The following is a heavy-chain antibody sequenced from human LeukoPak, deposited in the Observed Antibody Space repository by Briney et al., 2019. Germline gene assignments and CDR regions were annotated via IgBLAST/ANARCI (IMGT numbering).Heavy chain of an antibody. V-gene: IGHV3-9*01. CDR3: AKSLGDGGPTAFDY. J-gene: IGHJ4*02. CDR2: ISWNSGSI. CDR1: GFTFDDYA. Sequence: GRSLRLSRAASGFTFDDYARHWVRQAPGKGLEWVSGISWNSGSIGYADSVKGRFTISRDNAKNSLYLQMNSLRAEDTALYYCAKSLGDGGPTAFDYWGQGTLVTVSS. D-gene: IGHD4-23*01.